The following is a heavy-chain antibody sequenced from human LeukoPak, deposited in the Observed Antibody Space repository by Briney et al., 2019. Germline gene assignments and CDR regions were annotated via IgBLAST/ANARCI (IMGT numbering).Heavy chain of an antibody. J-gene: IGHJ4*02. CDR2: TSGSGGTT. V-gene: IGHV3-23*01. D-gene: IGHD6-19*01. CDR3: AKDGGGWYTSGWYYFDY. Sequence: PGGSLRLSCAASGFTFNNYAMNWVRQAPGKGLEWVSATSGSGGTTYYADSVKGRFTISRDNSNNTLYLQMSSLRVEDTAVYYCAKDGGGWYTSGWYYFDYWGQGTLVTVSS. CDR1: GFTFNNYA.